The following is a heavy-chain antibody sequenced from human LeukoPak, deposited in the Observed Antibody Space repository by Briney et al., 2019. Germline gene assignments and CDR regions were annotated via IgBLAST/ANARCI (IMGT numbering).Heavy chain of an antibody. V-gene: IGHV4-39*01. D-gene: IGHD2-8*01. J-gene: IGHJ5*02. CDR3: AGQRRVRGPNWFGP. Sequence: PSETLSLTCTVSGGSISSSHYYWGWVRQPPGKGLEWIGSIYYSGNTYYNPSLKSRVTMSVDTSMNQFSLKLNSVTAADTAVYYCAGQRRVRGPNWFGPWGQGTLVTVSS. CDR1: GGSISSSHYY. CDR2: IYYSGNT.